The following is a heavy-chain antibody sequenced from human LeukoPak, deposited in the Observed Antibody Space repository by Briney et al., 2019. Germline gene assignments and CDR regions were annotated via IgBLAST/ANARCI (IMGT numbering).Heavy chain of an antibody. CDR2: IRPSTGDT. D-gene: IGHD2/OR15-2a*01. V-gene: IGHV1-18*01. CDR1: GYTFTSHG. Sequence: GASVEVSCKASGYTFTSHGISWVRQAPGQGLEWMGWIRPSTGDTDYALNLQGRVTLTTDTSTSTAYMELRSLRSDDTAVYYCARVRDYLFDYWGQGTLVTVSS. CDR3: ARVRDYLFDY. J-gene: IGHJ4*02.